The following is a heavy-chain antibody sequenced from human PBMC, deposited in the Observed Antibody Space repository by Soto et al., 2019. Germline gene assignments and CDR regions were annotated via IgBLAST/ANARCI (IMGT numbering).Heavy chain of an antibody. CDR3: ARLVGAYDSYFDH. D-gene: IGHD5-12*01. J-gene: IGHJ4*02. Sequence: GESLKISCKASGYDFARTWIGWVCQLPGKGLDWLGIIYPGDSETRYSPSFRGQVTFSVDMSISTAYLQWSSLKTSDIAIYYCARLVGAYDSYFDHWGQGTRVTVSS. V-gene: IGHV5-51*01. CDR2: IYPGDSET. CDR1: GYDFARTW.